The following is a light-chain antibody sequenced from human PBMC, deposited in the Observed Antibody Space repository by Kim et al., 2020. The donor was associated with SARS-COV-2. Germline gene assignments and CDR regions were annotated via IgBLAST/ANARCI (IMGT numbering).Light chain of an antibody. Sequence: YELTQPPSVSVSPGQTASITCSGDKLGDKYACWYQQKPGQSPVLVIYQDSKRPSGIPERFSGSNSGNTATLTISGTQAMDEADYYCQAWDSSPAVFGGG. V-gene: IGLV3-1*01. CDR1: KLGDKY. CDR2: QDS. CDR3: QAWDSSPAV. J-gene: IGLJ2*01.